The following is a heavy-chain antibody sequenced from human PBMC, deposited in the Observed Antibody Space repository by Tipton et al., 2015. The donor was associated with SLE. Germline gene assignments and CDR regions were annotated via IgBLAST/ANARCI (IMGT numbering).Heavy chain of an antibody. J-gene: IGHJ6*02. CDR3: AKWGVATYRYKGLDV. CDR2: VYYSGGT. D-gene: IGHD2-21*01. V-gene: IGHV4-59*11. Sequence: TLSLTCTVSGGFISSHDWRWIRQPPGKELEWIGYVYYSGGTTYNPSLKSRVTISEDRSKNQFFLNLSSVTAADTAVYYCAKWGVATYRYKGLDVWGQGTTVTVS. CDR1: GGFISSHD.